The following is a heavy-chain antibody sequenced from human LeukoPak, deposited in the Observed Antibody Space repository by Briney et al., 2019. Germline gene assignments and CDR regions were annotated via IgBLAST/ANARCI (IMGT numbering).Heavy chain of an antibody. CDR3: AREIGPIQLHLWGSAFDY. J-gene: IGHJ4*02. CDR2: LNPGGGSR. V-gene: IGHV1-46*01. CDR1: GYTFTGYW. Sequence: ASVKVSCKASGYTFTGYWMHWVRQAPGQGPEWMGILNPGGGSRNYAQKFQGRVTMTRDTSTSTVYMELSSLRSEDTAVYYCAREIGPIQLHLWGSAFDYWGQGTLVTVSS. D-gene: IGHD5-18*01.